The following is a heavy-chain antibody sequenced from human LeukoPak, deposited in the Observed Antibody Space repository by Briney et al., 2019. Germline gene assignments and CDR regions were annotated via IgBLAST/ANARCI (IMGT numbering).Heavy chain of an antibody. V-gene: IGHV3-48*04. J-gene: IGHJ3*02. Sequence: GGTLRLSCVASGFTFSNYGMNWVRQAPGKGLEWVSGIVGSGVTTYYADSVKGRFTISRDNAKNSLYLQMNSLRAEDTAVYYCARIYSSSSSRGAFDIWGQGTMVTVSS. CDR3: ARIYSSSSSRGAFDI. CDR2: IVGSGVTT. CDR1: GFTFSNYG. D-gene: IGHD6-6*01.